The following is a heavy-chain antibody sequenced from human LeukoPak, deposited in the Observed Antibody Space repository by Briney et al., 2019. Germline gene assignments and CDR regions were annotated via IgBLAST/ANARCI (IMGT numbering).Heavy chain of an antibody. D-gene: IGHD1-26*01. CDR2: IYHSGST. CDR3: AREPSGSYEGNWFDP. Sequence: SETLSLTCAVSGGSISSSNWWSWVRQPPGKGLEWIGEIYHSGSTNYNPSLKSRVTISVDKSKNQFSLKLSSVTAADTAVYYCAREPSGSYEGNWFDPWGQGTLVTVSS. V-gene: IGHV4-4*02. CDR1: GGSISSSNW. J-gene: IGHJ5*02.